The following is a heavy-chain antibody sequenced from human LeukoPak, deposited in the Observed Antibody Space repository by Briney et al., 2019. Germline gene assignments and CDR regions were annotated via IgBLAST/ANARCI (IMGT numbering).Heavy chain of an antibody. J-gene: IGHJ5*02. CDR3: ARGLTGYYYDSSGYSDTPNWFDP. Sequence: EGSVKVSCKASGYTFTGYYMHWVRQAPGQGLEWMGWINPNSGGTNYAQKFQGRVTITRDTSASTAYMELGSLRSEDMAVYYCARGLTGYYYDSSGYSDTPNWFDPWGQGTLVTVSS. V-gene: IGHV1-2*02. CDR2: INPNSGGT. CDR1: GYTFTGYY. D-gene: IGHD3-22*01.